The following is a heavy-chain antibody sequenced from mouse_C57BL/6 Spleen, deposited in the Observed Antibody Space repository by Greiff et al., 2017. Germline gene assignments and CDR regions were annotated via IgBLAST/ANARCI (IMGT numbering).Heavy chain of an antibody. CDR1: GYSITSGYY. CDR2: ISYDGSN. D-gene: IGHD1-1*01. J-gene: IGHJ1*03. V-gene: IGHV3-6*01. Sequence: VQLKESGPGLVKPSQSLSLTCSVTGYSITSGYYWNWIRQFPGNKLEWMGYISYDGSNNYNPSLKNRISITRDTSKNQFFLKLNSVTTEDTATYYCARGGTTVVEYWYFDVWGTGTTVTVSS. CDR3: ARGGTTVVEYWYFDV.